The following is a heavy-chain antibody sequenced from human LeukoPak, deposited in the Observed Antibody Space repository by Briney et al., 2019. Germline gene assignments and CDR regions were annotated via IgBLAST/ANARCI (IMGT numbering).Heavy chain of an antibody. D-gene: IGHD3-10*01. V-gene: IGHV3-74*01. Sequence: PGGSLRLSCAASGFTFSSYWVHWVRQAPGKGLVWVSRINNDGSSTSYADSVKGRFTISRDNAKNTLYLQMNSLRAEDTAVYYCAREYYSSALDYWGQGTLVTVSS. CDR3: AREYYSSALDY. CDR1: GFTFSSYW. CDR2: INNDGSST. J-gene: IGHJ4*02.